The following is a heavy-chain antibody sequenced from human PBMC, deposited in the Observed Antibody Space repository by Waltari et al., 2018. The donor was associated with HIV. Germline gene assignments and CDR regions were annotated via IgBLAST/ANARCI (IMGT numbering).Heavy chain of an antibody. CDR2: INTNTGNP. CDR1: GYTFTTYA. V-gene: IGHV7-4-1*02. J-gene: IGHJ4*02. D-gene: IGHD5-18*01. CDR3: ARRGYARDFDY. Sequence: QVQLVQSGSELKKPGASVKVSCKASGYTFTTYAMNGVRQAPGQGLEWMGWINTNTGNPTYAQDFTGRFVFSLDTSGSTSYLQISSLKAEDTAFYYCARRGYARDFDYWGQGTLVTVSS.